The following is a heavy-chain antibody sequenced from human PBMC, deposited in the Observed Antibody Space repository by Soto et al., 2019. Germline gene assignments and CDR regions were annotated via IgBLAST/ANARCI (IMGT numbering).Heavy chain of an antibody. CDR3: ARGYYYGSGSYYLDYYYYGMDV. D-gene: IGHD3-10*01. CDR1: GGSISSYY. J-gene: IGHJ6*02. CDR2: IYTSGST. Sequence: SETLSLTCPVSGGSISSYYWSWIRQPAGKGLEWIGRIYTSGSTNYNPSLKSRVTMSVDTSKNQFSLKLSSVTAADTAVYYCARGYYYGSGSYYLDYYYYGMDVWGQGTTVTVSS. V-gene: IGHV4-4*07.